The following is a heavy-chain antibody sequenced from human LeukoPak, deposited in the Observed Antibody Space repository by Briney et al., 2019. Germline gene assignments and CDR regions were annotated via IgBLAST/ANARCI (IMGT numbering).Heavy chain of an antibody. CDR1: GGSISSDTYF. D-gene: IGHD6-19*01. CDR2: ISSSGRT. V-gene: IGHV4-61*02. CDR3: AKGAGPPWFDP. Sequence: SETLSLTCTVSGGSISSDTYFWSWIRQPAGKGLEWIGRISSSGRTDYNPSLKSRVTISVDTTKNQLSMKLGSVTAADTAVYYCAKGAGPPWFDPWGQGTLVTVSS. J-gene: IGHJ5*02.